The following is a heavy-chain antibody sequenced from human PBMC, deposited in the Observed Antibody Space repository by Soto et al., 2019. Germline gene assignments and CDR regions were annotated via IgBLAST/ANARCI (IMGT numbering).Heavy chain of an antibody. Sequence: QVQLVQSGAEVKKPGSSVKVSCKASGGTFSSYAISWVRQAPGQGLEWMGGIIPIFGTANYAQKFQGRVTITADESTRTAYMELSSLRSEDTAVYYCAAVVVAATNEDYYYYGMDVWGQGTTVTVSS. J-gene: IGHJ6*02. CDR3: AAVVVAATNEDYYYYGMDV. V-gene: IGHV1-69*01. CDR2: IIPIFGTA. CDR1: GGTFSSYA. D-gene: IGHD2-15*01.